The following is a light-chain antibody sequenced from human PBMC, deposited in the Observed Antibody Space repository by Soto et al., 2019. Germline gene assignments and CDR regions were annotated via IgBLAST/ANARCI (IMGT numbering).Light chain of an antibody. CDR1: QSFSDS. Sequence: ENMVTQSAATLSLSTGERATLPCRGSQSFSDSLAWYQQTPCQAPRLLIYGASTRATGIPARFSGSGSGTEFTLTISSLQSEDFGVYYCQQYKNWPPITFGQGTRLEI. CDR2: GAS. CDR3: QQYKNWPPIT. J-gene: IGKJ5*01. V-gene: IGKV3D-15*01.